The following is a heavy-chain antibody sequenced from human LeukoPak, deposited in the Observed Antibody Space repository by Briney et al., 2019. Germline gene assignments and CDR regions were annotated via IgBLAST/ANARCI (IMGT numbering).Heavy chain of an antibody. CDR1: GFTFNRYS. CDR2: IAYTGTI. V-gene: IGHV3-48*01. CDR3: TRDPRALDY. J-gene: IGHJ4*02. Sequence: GGSLRLSCAASGFTFNRYSMNWVRQAPGKGLEWVSYIAYTGTIHYADSVKGRFTISRDDAKNSLYLHMNSLRAEDTPVYYCTRDPRALDYWSQGTLATV.